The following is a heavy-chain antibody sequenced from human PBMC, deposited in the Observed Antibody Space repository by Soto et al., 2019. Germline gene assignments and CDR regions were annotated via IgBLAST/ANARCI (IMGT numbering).Heavy chain of an antibody. V-gene: IGHV1-69*01. J-gene: IGHJ4*02. CDR1: GGTFSSYA. D-gene: IGHD2-21*01. Sequence: QVQLVQSGAEVKKPGSSVKVSCKASGGTFSSYAISWVRQAPGQGLEWMGGIIPIFGTANYAQKFQGRVTITADESTSTACMELSSLRSEDTAVYYCAAPGEVVLADRYYFDYWGQGTLVTVSS. CDR2: IIPIFGTA. CDR3: AAPGEVVLADRYYFDY.